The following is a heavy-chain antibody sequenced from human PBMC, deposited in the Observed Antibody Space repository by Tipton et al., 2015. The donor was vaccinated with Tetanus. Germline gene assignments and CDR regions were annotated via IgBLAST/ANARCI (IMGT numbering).Heavy chain of an antibody. Sequence: QSGPKVKKPGASVKVSCKASGYTFTSYYMHWVRQAPGQGLEWMGIINPSGGSTSYAQKFQGRVAMTRDTSTSTVYMELSSLRSEDTAVYYCARSSIAGRWFDPWAQGTLVPVSS. D-gene: IGHD6-6*01. V-gene: IGHV1-46*01. CDR3: ARSSIAGRWFDP. CDR2: INPSGGST. J-gene: IGHJ5*02. CDR1: GYTFTSYY.